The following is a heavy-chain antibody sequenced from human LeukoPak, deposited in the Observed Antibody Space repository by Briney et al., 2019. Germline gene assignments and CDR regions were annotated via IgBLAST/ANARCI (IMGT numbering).Heavy chain of an antibody. D-gene: IGHD5-24*01. Sequence: GGSLRLSCATSGFTFSSYAMSWVRQAPGKGLEWVSAISGSGGSTYYANSVKGRFTISRDNSKNTLYLQMNSLRAEDTAVYYCARGGWLQSIDYWGQGTLVTVSS. V-gene: IGHV3-23*01. CDR1: GFTFSSYA. CDR3: ARGGWLQSIDY. J-gene: IGHJ4*02. CDR2: ISGSGGST.